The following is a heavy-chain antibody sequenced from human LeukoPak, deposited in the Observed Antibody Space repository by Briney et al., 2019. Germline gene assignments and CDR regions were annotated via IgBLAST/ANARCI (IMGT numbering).Heavy chain of an antibody. V-gene: IGHV1-8*01. CDR1: GYTFTSYD. Sequence: ASVKFSCKASGYTFTSYDINWVRQATGQGLEWMGWMNPNSGNTGYAQKFQGRVTMTRNTSISTDYMELSSLRSEDTAVYYCARGPYGYYYYYMDVWGKGTTVTVSS. CDR3: ARGPYGYYYYYMDV. CDR2: MNPNSGNT. D-gene: IGHD3-10*01. J-gene: IGHJ6*03.